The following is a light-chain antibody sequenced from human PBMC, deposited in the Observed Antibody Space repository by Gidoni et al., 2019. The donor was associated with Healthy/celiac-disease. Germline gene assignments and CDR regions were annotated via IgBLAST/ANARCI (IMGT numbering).Light chain of an antibody. Sequence: ELVLTQSPATLSLSPGERATLSCRASQSVSSYLAWYQQKPGQAPRLLIYDASNRATGIPARFSGSGSGTDFTLTISSLEPEDFAVYYCQQPGTFXQXTKVEI. CDR2: DAS. V-gene: IGKV3-11*01. J-gene: IGKJ1*01. CDR3: QQPGT. CDR1: QSVSSY.